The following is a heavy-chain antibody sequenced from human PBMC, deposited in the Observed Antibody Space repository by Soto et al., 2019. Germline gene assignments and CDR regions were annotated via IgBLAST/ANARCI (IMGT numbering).Heavy chain of an antibody. D-gene: IGHD5-18*01. Sequence: EVQLVESGGGLVQPGGSLRLSCAASGFTFSSYWMHWVRQAPGKGLVWVSRINSDGSSTSYADSVKGRFTISRDNAKNTLYRQMNSLRAEDTAVYYCARGRGGYSYGLYFDYWGQGTLVTVSS. V-gene: IGHV3-74*01. CDR1: GFTFSSYW. CDR3: ARGRGGYSYGLYFDY. CDR2: INSDGSST. J-gene: IGHJ4*02.